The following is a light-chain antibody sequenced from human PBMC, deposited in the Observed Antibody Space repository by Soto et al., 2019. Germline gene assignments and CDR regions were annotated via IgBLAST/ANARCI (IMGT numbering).Light chain of an antibody. CDR1: SSDVGGYNY. CDR2: EVN. Sequence: QSALTQPPSASGSPGQSVTISCTGTSSDVGGYNYVSWYQQYTGKAPKLMIFEVNKRPSGVPDRFSGSKSGNTASLTVSGLQPEDEADYYCSSNAVSNFVVFGGGTKLTVL. J-gene: IGLJ2*01. V-gene: IGLV2-8*01. CDR3: SSNAVSNFVV.